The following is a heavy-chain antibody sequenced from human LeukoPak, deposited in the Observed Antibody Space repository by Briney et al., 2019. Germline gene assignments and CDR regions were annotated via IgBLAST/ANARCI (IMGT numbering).Heavy chain of an antibody. V-gene: IGHV4-39*07. Sequence: SETLSLTCTVSGGSISSSSYYWGWIRQAPGKGLEWIGSIYYSGSTYYNPSLKSRVTISVDTSKNQFSLKLSSVTAADTAVYYCARAKLLDYYFDYWGQGTLVTVSS. CDR1: GGSISSSSYY. CDR2: IYYSGST. J-gene: IGHJ4*02. CDR3: ARAKLLDYYFDY. D-gene: IGHD3-10*01.